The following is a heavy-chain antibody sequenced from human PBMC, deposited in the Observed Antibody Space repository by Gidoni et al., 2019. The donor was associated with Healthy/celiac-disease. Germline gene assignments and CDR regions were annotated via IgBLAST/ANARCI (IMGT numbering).Heavy chain of an antibody. V-gene: IGHV3-48*04. Sequence: EVQLVESGGGLVQPGGSLRLSCAASGFTFSSYSMNWVRQAPGKGLEWVSYISSSSSTIYYADSVKGRFTISRDNAKNSLYLQMNSLRAEDTAVYYCARDPAFWEWTLEGGYGMDVWGQGTTVTVSS. CDR2: ISSSSSTI. J-gene: IGHJ6*02. CDR1: GFTFSSYS. D-gene: IGHD3-3*01. CDR3: ARDPAFWEWTLEGGYGMDV.